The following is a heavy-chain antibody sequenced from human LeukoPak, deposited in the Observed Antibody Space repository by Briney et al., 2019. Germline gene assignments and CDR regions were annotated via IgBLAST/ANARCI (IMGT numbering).Heavy chain of an antibody. Sequence: PSETLSLTCAVYGGSFSGYYWSWIRQPPGKGLEWIGEINHSGSTNYNPSLKSRVTISVDTSKNQFSLKLSSVTAADTAVYYCARDSGITMVRGSYDWFDPWGQGTLVTVSS. D-gene: IGHD3-10*01. CDR3: ARDSGITMVRGSYDWFDP. CDR2: INHSGST. V-gene: IGHV4-34*01. J-gene: IGHJ5*02. CDR1: GGSFSGYY.